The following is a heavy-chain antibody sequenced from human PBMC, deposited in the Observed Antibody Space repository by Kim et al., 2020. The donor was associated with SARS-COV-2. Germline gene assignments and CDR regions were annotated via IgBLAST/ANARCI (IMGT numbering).Heavy chain of an antibody. CDR1: GFSFSDHA. CDR3: GSYYRSSWTAMDV. V-gene: IGHV3-49*03. J-gene: IGHJ6*02. CDR2: IRSDAHDATT. Sequence: GGSLRLSCTASGFSFSDHAMEWLRQAPGKGLEWIGFIRSDAHDATTQYAASVRGRFTISKGESRNIAYLEMNSLSTEDTAVYYCGSYYRSSWTAMDVWGPGTTVIVSS. D-gene: IGHD3-10*01.